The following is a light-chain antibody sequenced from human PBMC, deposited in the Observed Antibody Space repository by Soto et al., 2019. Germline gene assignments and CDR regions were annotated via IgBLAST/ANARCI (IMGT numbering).Light chain of an antibody. Sequence: DIVMTQSPDSLAVSLGERATINCKSSQSVLYSSNNKNYLAWYQQKPGQPPKLLIYWASTRGSGVPDRVSGSGSGTDFTLTISSLPAEDVAVYYCQQYYSTPITFGQGTRLEIK. V-gene: IGKV4-1*01. CDR1: QSVLYSSNNKNY. CDR3: QQYYSTPIT. CDR2: WAS. J-gene: IGKJ5*01.